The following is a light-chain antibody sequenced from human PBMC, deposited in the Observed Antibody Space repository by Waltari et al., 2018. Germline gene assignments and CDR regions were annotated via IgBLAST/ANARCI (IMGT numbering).Light chain of an antibody. CDR2: GAS. CDR3: QQRHNGPDT. J-gene: IGKJ4*01. V-gene: IGKV3-11*01. CDR1: QSVSSD. Sequence: EIVMTQSPATLSLSPGERATLSCRASQSVSSDLAWYQQKPGQAPRLLIDGASDRATGSPARFSGSGSGTDFTLTISGLEPEDLAVYYCQQRHNGPDTFGGGTKVEIK.